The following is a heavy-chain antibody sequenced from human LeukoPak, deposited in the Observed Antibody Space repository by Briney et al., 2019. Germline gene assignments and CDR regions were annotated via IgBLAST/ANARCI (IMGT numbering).Heavy chain of an antibody. CDR3: VRDRGVVTPTYDFDY. D-gene: IGHD2-21*02. CDR1: GFTFSSYA. J-gene: IGHJ4*02. CDR2: ISGSGGSA. V-gene: IGHV3-23*01. Sequence: GGSLRLSCAASGFTFSSYAMSWVRQAPGKGLEWVAVISGSGGSAYYADSVKGRLTISRDNSKNTLYLQMNSLTDGDAAVYYCVRDRGVVTPTYDFDYWGQGTLVTVSS.